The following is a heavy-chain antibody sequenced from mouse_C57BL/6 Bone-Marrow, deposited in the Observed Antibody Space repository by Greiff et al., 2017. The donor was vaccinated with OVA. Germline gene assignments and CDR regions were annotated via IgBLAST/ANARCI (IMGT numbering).Heavy chain of an antibody. J-gene: IGHJ4*01. Sequence: VQLQQSGAELVRPGASVKLSCTASGFNIKDDYMHWVKQRPEQGLEWIGWIDPENGDTEYASKFQGKATITADTSSNTAYLQLSSLTSEDTAFYYCTTELYYVDAMDYWGQGTSVTVSS. D-gene: IGHD2-1*01. CDR3: TTELYYVDAMDY. CDR1: GFNIKDDY. CDR2: IDPENGDT. V-gene: IGHV14-4*01.